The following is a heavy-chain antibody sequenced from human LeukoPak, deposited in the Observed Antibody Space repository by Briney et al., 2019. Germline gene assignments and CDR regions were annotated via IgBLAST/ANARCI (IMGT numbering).Heavy chain of an antibody. CDR3: TRDSSTLAAAYYMDV. V-gene: IGHV4-4*07. Sequence: SETLSLTCTVSGGSISSYYWSWIRQPAGKGLEWIGRIYTTGSTNYNASLKGRVTMSVDTSKKQFSLKLSSVTAADTAVYYCTRDSSTLAAAYYMDVWGKGTTVTVSS. D-gene: IGHD6-25*01. J-gene: IGHJ6*03. CDR1: GGSISSYY. CDR2: IYTTGST.